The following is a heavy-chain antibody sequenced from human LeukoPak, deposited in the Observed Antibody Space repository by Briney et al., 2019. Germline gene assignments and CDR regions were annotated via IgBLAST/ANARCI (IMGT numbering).Heavy chain of an antibody. D-gene: IGHD2-2*01. J-gene: IGHJ4*02. CDR3: ARVDIVVVPSANFDF. V-gene: IGHV4-39*07. CDR2: IHYSGNT. Sequence: PSETLSLTCTVSGGSIRTGSYCWGWIRQTPGKGLEWIGTIHYSGNTYYNPSLTSRVTISVDTSENKFSLKVTSVTAADTAVYYCARVDIVVVPSANFDFWGQGTLVTVSS. CDR1: GGSIRTGSYC.